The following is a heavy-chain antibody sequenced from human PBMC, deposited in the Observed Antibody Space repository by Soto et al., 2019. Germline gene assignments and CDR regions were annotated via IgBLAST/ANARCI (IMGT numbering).Heavy chain of an antibody. Sequence: EVQLVETGGGLIQPGGSLRLSCAASGFSVGTNYMSWVRQAPGKGLEWVSSIYSAGTTYYADSVEGRFTISRDNSKNTLYLQINCLRAEDTAVYYCARGYSGSQGQLAVDYWGQGTLVTVST. J-gene: IGHJ4*02. CDR1: GFSVGTNY. D-gene: IGHD1-26*01. V-gene: IGHV3-53*02. CDR2: IYSAGTT. CDR3: ARGYSGSQGQLAVDY.